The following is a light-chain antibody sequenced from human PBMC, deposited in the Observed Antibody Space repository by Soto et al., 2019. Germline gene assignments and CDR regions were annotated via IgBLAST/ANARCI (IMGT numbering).Light chain of an antibody. CDR3: QQSYSTPPIT. V-gene: IGKV1-39*01. J-gene: IGKJ5*01. CDR1: QSISSY. CDR2: AAS. Sequence: IQLTQSPCSLSASVGDRVTITCRASQSISSYLNWYQQKPGKAPKLLIYAASSLQSGVPSRFSGSGSGTDFTLTISSLQPEDFATYYCQQSYSTPPITFGQGTRLEN.